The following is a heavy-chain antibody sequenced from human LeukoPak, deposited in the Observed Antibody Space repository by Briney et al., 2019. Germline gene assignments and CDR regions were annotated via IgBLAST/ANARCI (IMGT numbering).Heavy chain of an antibody. CDR2: ISGSGGST. CDR3: AKGGCSGGSCYSFDY. V-gene: IGHV3-23*01. Sequence: GGSLRLSCAASGFTFSSYAMSWVRQAPGKGLEWVSAISGSGGSTYYADSVKGRFTISRDNSKNTLYLQMNSLRAEDTAVYYCAKGGCSGGSCYSFDYWGQGTLVTVSS. CDR1: GFTFSSYA. J-gene: IGHJ4*02. D-gene: IGHD2-15*01.